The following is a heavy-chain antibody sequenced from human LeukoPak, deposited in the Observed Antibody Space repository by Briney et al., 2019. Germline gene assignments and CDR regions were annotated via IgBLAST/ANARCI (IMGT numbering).Heavy chain of an antibody. Sequence: GGSLRLSCAASRFTFSSYGIHGLRQAPGKGLEWVAIISYDGSNKYYADSVKGRFTISRDNSKNTLYLQMNSLKPEDTAVYYCAEDLINYYDSGGPLDYWGQGTLVTVSS. CDR2: ISYDGSNK. J-gene: IGHJ4*02. CDR3: AEDLINYYDSGGPLDY. CDR1: RFTFSSYG. V-gene: IGHV3-30*18. D-gene: IGHD3-22*01.